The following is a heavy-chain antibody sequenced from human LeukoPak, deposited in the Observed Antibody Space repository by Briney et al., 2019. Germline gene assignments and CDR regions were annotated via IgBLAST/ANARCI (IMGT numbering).Heavy chain of an antibody. CDR3: ARWGHFETSGFFVVEY. V-gene: IGHV4-59*01. CDR1: DGSISSYY. CDR2: IHYSGST. J-gene: IGHJ4*02. Sequence: SETLSLTCSISDGSISSYYWNWIRQSPGKGLEWIGHIHYSGSTHYNPSLQSRVSISIDTSKSYFTLKLRSVTAADTAVYYCARWGHFETSGFFVVEYWGQGALVTASS. D-gene: IGHD6-19*01.